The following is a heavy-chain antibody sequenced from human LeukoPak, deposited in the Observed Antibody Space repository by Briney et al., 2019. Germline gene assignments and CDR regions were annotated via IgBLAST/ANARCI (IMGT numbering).Heavy chain of an antibody. CDR3: AKDPIAVSITGTTWRESFDY. J-gene: IGHJ4*02. Sequence: GGSLRLSCAASGFTLSSYAMSWVRQAPGKGLEWVSAISGSGGSTYYADSVKGRFTISRDNSKNTLYLQMDSLRAEDTAVYYCAKDPIAVSITGTTWRESFDYWGQGTLVTVSS. V-gene: IGHV3-23*01. D-gene: IGHD1-7*01. CDR1: GFTLSSYA. CDR2: ISGSGGST.